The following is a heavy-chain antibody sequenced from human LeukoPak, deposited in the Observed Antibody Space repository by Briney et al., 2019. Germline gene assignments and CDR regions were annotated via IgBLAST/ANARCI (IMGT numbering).Heavy chain of an antibody. CDR3: ARDRAVGCSGGSCYPIDY. CDR1: EFTFRRNA. J-gene: IGHJ4*02. CDR2: ISYEGSNK. V-gene: IGHV3-30*04. Sequence: GGSLRLSCAASEFTFRRNAMQGVREAPGKGREGVAVISYEGSNKYYADSVKGRFTISRDNSKDPLYLQMNSLRAEDPAVYYCARDRAVGCSGGSCYPIDYWGQGTLVTVSS. D-gene: IGHD2-15*01.